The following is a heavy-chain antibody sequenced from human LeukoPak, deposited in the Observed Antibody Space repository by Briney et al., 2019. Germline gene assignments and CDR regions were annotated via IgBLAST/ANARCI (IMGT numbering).Heavy chain of an antibody. D-gene: IGHD6-13*01. CDR1: GFTFSSYG. V-gene: IGHV3-33*06. J-gene: IGHJ4*02. CDR3: AKDRIAAAGIFDY. CDR2: IWYDGSNK. Sequence: PGGSLRLSCAASGFTFSSYGMHSVRQAPGKGLEWVAVIWYDGSNKYYADSVKGRFTISRDNSKNTLYLQMNSLRAEDTAMYYCAKDRIAAAGIFDYWGQGTLVTVSS.